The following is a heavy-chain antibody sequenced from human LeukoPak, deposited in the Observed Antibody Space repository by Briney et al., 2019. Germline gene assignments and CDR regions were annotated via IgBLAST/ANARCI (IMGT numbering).Heavy chain of an antibody. J-gene: IGHJ4*02. V-gene: IGHV3-23*01. Sequence: PGGSLRLSCAASGFTFSSYAMSWVRQAPGKGLEWVSAISGSGGSTYYADSVKGRFTISRDNSKNTLYLQMNSLRAEDTAVYYCAKDRLIRETPAGTRGYSYGQYYFDYWGQGTLVTVSS. CDR3: AKDRLIRETPAGTRGYSYGQYYFDY. CDR1: GFTFSSYA. D-gene: IGHD5-18*01. CDR2: ISGSGGST.